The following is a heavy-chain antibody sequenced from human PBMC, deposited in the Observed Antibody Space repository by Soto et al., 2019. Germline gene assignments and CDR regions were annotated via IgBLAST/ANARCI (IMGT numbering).Heavy chain of an antibody. Sequence: QITLKESRPTLVKPTQTLTLTCTFSGFSLSTSRGGVGWIRQPPGKALEWLALIYWGDDKRYSPSLKSRLTIPHDRSKHQVVLTVNKQDPVETDAYFCVRNSGGCNSACFDYLGPGNLGTVSS. J-gene: IGHJ4*02. CDR1: GFSLSTSRGG. V-gene: IGHV2-5*02. CDR3: VRNSGGCNSACFDY. CDR2: IYWGDDK. D-gene: IGHD3-10*01.